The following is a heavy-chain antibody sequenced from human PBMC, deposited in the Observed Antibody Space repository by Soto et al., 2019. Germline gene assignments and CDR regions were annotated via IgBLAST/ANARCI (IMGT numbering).Heavy chain of an antibody. J-gene: IGHJ5*02. CDR3: ARGGLVLMVYAMGPPTEHNWFDP. CDR2: INPSGGST. V-gene: IGHV1-46*04. CDR1: GYTFTSYY. D-gene: IGHD2-8*01. Sequence: QVQLVQSGAEVKKPGASVKVSCKASGYTFTSYYMHWVRQAPGQGLEWMGIINPSGGSTSNAQKLQGTVTLTKDTSTSTVYMELSSPRSEDTAVYYCARGGLVLMVYAMGPPTEHNWFDPWGQGTLVTVSS.